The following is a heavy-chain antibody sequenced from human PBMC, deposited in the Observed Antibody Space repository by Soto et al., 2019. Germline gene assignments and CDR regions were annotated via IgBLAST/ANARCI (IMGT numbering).Heavy chain of an antibody. D-gene: IGHD3-10*01. CDR2: INHSGST. CDR3: ARAIVVRGVIITPRYYGMDV. CDR1: GGSFSGYY. J-gene: IGHJ6*02. Sequence: SETLSLTCAVYGGSFSGYYWSWIRQRPGKGLEWIGEINHSGSTNYNPSLKSRVTISVDTSKNQFSLKLSSVTAADTAVYYCARAIVVRGVIITPRYYGMDVWGQGTTVP. V-gene: IGHV4-34*01.